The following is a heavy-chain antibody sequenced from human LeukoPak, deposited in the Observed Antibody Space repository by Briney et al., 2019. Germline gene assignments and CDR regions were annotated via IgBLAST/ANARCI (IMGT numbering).Heavy chain of an antibody. V-gene: IGHV4-4*09. D-gene: IGHD2-2*01. CDR2: IYISGST. CDR1: GGSISSYY. CDR3: ASPFYCNSTTCYDS. Sequence: SETLSLTCTVSGGSISSYYWSWIRQPPGKGLEWIGHIYISGSTFYDPSLKTRVTISLDRSKNQFSLKLTSVTAADTAVYYCASPFYCNSTTCYDSWGQGTLVTVSS. J-gene: IGHJ4*02.